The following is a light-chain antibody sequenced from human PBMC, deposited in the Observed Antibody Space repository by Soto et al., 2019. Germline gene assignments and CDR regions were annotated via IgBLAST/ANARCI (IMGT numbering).Light chain of an antibody. J-gene: IGKJ1*01. V-gene: IGKV1-5*03. CDR1: QNINNR. Sequence: DIQMTQSPSTLSASVGDRVMITCRSSQNINNRLAWYQQRPGKSPKLLVYCASTLESGVPSRFSGNGSGTEFTLSITDLQPHYFATYNCQQFYTYSTWTFGQGTKVEV. CDR3: QQFYTYSTWT. CDR2: CAS.